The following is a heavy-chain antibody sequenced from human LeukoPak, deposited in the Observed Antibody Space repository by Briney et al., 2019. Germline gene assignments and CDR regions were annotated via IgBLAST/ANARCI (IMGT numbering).Heavy chain of an antibody. D-gene: IGHD2-15*01. CDR3: ASSEGYCSGGSCYGANWFDP. V-gene: IGHV4-59*01. CDR1: GGSISSYY. J-gene: IGHJ5*02. Sequence: SETLSLTCTVSGGSISSYYWSWIRQPPGKGLEWIGYIYYSGSTNYNPSLKSRVTISVDTSKNQFSLKLSSVTAAGTAVYYCASSEGYCSGGSCYGANWFDPWGQGTLVTVSS. CDR2: IYYSGST.